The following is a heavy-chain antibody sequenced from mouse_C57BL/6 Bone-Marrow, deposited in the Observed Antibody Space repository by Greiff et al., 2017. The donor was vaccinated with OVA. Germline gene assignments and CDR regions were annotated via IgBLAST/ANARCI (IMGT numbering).Heavy chain of an antibody. CDR3: AREGDGNYDFDY. V-gene: IGHV1-55*01. J-gene: IGHJ2*01. CDR2: IYPGSGST. CDR1: GYTFTSYW. Sequence: VQLQQPGAELVKPGASVKMSCKASGYTFTSYWLTWVKQRPGQGLEWIGDIYPGSGSTNYNEKFKSKATLTVDTSSSTAYMQLSSLTSEDSAVYYCAREGDGNYDFDYWGQGTTLTVSS. D-gene: IGHD2-1*01.